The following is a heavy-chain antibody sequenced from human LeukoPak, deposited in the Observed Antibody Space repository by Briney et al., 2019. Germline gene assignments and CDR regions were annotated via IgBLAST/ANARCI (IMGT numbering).Heavy chain of an antibody. J-gene: IGHJ4*02. V-gene: IGHV4-39*07. CDR3: ARHAFDWLPSVDY. Sequence: SETLSLTCTVSGGSISSSSYYWGWIRQPPGKGLEWIGSIYYSGSTYYNPSLKSRVTISVDTSKNPFSLKLSSVTAADTAVYYCARHAFDWLPSVDYWGQGTLVTVSS. CDR2: IYYSGST. CDR1: GGSISSSSYY. D-gene: IGHD3-9*01.